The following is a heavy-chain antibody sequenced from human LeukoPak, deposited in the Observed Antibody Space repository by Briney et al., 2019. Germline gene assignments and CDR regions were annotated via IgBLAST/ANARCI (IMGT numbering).Heavy chain of an antibody. CDR2: INPCCGST. D-gene: IGHD6-19*01. Sequence: SVKVSCTASGYTFTSHYMNCVRQAPGQRLEWMGIINPCCGSTSYAQKFQGRVPMTRDTSTSTVYMELNSLTSEDTAVYYCARDRVRDIAVAGTKWFDPWGQGTLVTVSS. J-gene: IGHJ5*02. CDR3: ARDRVRDIAVAGTKWFDP. CDR1: GYTFTSHY. V-gene: IGHV1-46*01.